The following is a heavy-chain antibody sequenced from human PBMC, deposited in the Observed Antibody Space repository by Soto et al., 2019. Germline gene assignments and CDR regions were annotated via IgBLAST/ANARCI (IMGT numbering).Heavy chain of an antibody. CDR1: GFTFSNHA. Sequence: GGSLRLSCAASGFTFSNHAMSWVRQAPGKGLEWVSTIGGSDGRTYYADSVKGRFTISRDNSKNTLDLQMNNLRVEETAKYYCVKDWYWAYCSGGNFLGYWGQGTLVTVSS. J-gene: IGHJ4*02. V-gene: IGHV3-23*01. D-gene: IGHD2-15*01. CDR3: VKDWYWAYCSGGNFLGY. CDR2: IGGSDGRT.